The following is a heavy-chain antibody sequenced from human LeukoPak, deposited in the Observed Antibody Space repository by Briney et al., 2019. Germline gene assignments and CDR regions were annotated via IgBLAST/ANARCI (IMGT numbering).Heavy chain of an antibody. J-gene: IGHJ4*02. CDR1: GFTFSSYA. CDR3: AKGAGGGPGSFDY. Sequence: GGSLRLSCAASGFTFSSYAMSWVRQAPGKGLEWVSSIRSSGGSTFYADSVKGRFTISRDNSKNTMYLQMNRLRGEDTAVYYCAKGAGGGPGSFDYWGQGTLVTVSP. V-gene: IGHV3-23*01. CDR2: IRSSGGST. D-gene: IGHD2-15*01.